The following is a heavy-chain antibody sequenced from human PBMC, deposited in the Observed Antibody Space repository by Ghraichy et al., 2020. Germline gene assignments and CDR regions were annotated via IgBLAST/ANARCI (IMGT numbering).Heavy chain of an antibody. CDR1: GGSISSYY. V-gene: IGHV4-59*01. CDR2: IYYSGST. D-gene: IGHD3-22*01. CDR3: ARVRYYDSSGWTYYYYYYMDV. J-gene: IGHJ6*03. Sequence: SETLSLTCTVSGGSISSYYWSWIRQPPGKGLEWIGYIYYSGSTNYNPSLKSRVTISVDTSKNQFSLKLSSVTAADTAVYYCARVRYYDSSGWTYYYYYYMDVWGKGTTVTVSS.